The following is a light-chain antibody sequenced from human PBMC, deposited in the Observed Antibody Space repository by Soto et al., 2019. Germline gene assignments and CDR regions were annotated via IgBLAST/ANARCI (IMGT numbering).Light chain of an antibody. CDR2: VGTGGIVG. CDR3: GADHGSRSDFV. Sequence: QSVLTQPPSASASLGASVTLTCTLSSGYSNYKVDWYQQRPGKGPRFVMRVGTGGIVGSKGDGIPDRFSVLGSGLNRYLTIKNIQEEDESDYHCGADHGSRSDFVFGGGTKVTVL. V-gene: IGLV9-49*01. CDR1: SGYSNYK. J-gene: IGLJ2*01.